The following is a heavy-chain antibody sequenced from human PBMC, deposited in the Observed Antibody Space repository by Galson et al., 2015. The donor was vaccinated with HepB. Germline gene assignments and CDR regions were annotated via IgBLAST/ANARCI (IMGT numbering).Heavy chain of an antibody. D-gene: IGHD1-1*01. CDR2: LDPSDSGT. CDR3: ARQRDWLDP. J-gene: IGHJ5*02. CDR1: GYSCTTYW. V-gene: IGHV5-10-1*01. Sequence: QSGAALKKPGESLRISWKGFGYSCTTYWITCVRQMPGKGLEWKGRLDPSDSGTPYSPSFEGHVTISADRSRDTAYLQWSSLKASDTAIYYCARQRDWLDPWGQGTLVIVSS.